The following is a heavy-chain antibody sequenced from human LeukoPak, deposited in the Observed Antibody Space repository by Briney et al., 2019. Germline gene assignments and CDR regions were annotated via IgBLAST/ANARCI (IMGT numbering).Heavy chain of an antibody. V-gene: IGHV3-15*01. CDR1: GFTFSNAW. D-gene: IGHD6-19*01. J-gene: IGHJ4*02. Sequence: VGSLKLSCAASGFTFSNAWMSWVRQAPGKGLEWVGRIKSKTDGGTVDSAAPVKGRFTISRDDSTKTLYLQMDSLKTEDTAVYYCTTDVHSSGWYGYWGKGTLATVSS. CDR2: IKSKTDGGTV. CDR3: TTDVHSSGWYGY.